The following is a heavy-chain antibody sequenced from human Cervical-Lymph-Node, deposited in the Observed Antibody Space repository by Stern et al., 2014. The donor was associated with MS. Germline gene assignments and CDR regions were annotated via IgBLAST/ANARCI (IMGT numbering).Heavy chain of an antibody. Sequence: QVQLVQSGAEVKKPGASVKVSCKASGYTFNDHYIHWVRQAPGQGLEWIGWINPSNGGTSYARRFRGRVTMNGGTSITTAYMELNRLTSDDTAIYYCARDSVVVVPPGASGEKNSFFYGMDVWGRGTTVTVSS. CDR1: GYTFNDHY. V-gene: IGHV1-2*02. CDR2: INPSNGGT. CDR3: ARDSVVVVPPGASGEKNSFFYGMDV. D-gene: IGHD2-15*01. J-gene: IGHJ6*02.